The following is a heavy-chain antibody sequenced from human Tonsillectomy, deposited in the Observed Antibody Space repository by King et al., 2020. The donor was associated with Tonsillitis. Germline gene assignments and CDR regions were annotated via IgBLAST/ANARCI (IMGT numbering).Heavy chain of an antibody. CDR1: GGSISSGGYS. D-gene: IGHD3-22*01. Sequence: LQLQESGSGLVKPSQTLSLTCAVSGGSISSGGYSCSWIRQPPGKGLEWIGYIYHSGSTYYNPSLKSRVTITVYRSKNQFSLKLSSVAAADTAVYYCARDQDSSGPHRGAFDIWGQGTMVTVSS. V-gene: IGHV4-30-2*01. CDR3: ARDQDSSGPHRGAFDI. J-gene: IGHJ3*02. CDR2: IYHSGST.